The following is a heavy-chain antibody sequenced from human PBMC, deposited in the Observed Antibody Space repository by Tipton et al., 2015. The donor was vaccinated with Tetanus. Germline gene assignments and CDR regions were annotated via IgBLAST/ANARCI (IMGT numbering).Heavy chain of an antibody. V-gene: IGHV4-34*01. CDR2: INHSGST. Sequence: TLSLTCAVHGGSFSGYYWSWIRQPPGKGLEWIGEINHSGSTNYNPSLKSRVTISVDTSKNQFSLKLSSVTAADTAVYYCASSRVGGYFHYWGQGTLVTVSS. J-gene: IGHJ4*02. D-gene: IGHD5-12*01. CDR3: ASSRVGGYFHY. CDR1: GGSFSGYY.